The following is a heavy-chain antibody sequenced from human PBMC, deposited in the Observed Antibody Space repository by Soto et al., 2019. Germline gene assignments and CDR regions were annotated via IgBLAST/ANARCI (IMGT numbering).Heavy chain of an antibody. CDR1: GYTFTSYG. CDR2: ISAYNGKT. D-gene: IGHD3-22*01. Sequence: GASVKVSCKASGYTFTSYGISWVRQAPGQGLEWMGWISAYNGKTNYAQKLQGRVTMTTDTSTSTAYMELRSLRSDDTAVYYCARDQLDYYDSSGYQYNWFDPWGQGTLVTVSS. CDR3: ARDQLDYYDSSGYQYNWFDP. V-gene: IGHV1-18*01. J-gene: IGHJ5*02.